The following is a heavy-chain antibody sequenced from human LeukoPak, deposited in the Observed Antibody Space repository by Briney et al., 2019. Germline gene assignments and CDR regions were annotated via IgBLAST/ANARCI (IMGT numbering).Heavy chain of an antibody. Sequence: GRSLRLSCAASGFTFDDYAMHWVRQAPGKGLEWVSGLSWNSGSIGYADSVKGRFTISRDNAKNSLYLQMNSLRAEDTALYYCAKDIGYGGNHLSGFDYWGQGTLVTVSS. CDR3: AKDIGYGGNHLSGFDY. V-gene: IGHV3-9*01. J-gene: IGHJ4*02. D-gene: IGHD4-23*01. CDR2: LSWNSGSI. CDR1: GFTFDDYA.